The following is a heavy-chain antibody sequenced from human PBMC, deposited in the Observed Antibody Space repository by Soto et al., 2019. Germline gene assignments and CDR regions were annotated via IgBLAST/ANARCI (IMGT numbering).Heavy chain of an antibody. J-gene: IGHJ4*02. Sequence: SETLSLTCAVSGVSIINNYWAWIRQPAGKGLEWLGRVYSSGRTTYNPSLKSRLTMSVDTSKNQFSLHLSSVTAADTAVYYCARREDTFDFWGQGMLVTVSS. CDR2: VYSSGRT. V-gene: IGHV4-4*07. CDR3: ARREDTFDF. CDR1: GVSIINNY.